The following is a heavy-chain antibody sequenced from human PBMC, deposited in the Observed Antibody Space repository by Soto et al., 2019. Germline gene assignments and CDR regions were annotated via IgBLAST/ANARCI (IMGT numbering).Heavy chain of an antibody. CDR1: GGSISSYY. V-gene: IGHV4-59*01. J-gene: IGHJ4*02. Sequence: PSETLSLTCTVPGGSISSYYRSWIRQPPGKGLEWIGYIYNSGSTNYNPSLKSRVTISVDTSKNQFSLKLSSVTAADTAVYYCAYGDSRGPFDSWGQGTLVTDSS. D-gene: IGHD4-17*01. CDR2: IYNSGST. CDR3: AYGDSRGPFDS.